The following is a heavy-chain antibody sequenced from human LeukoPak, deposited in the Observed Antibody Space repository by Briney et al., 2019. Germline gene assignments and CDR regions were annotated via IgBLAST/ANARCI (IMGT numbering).Heavy chain of an antibody. CDR1: GGTFSSYA. J-gene: IGHJ4*02. CDR3: ARSGAFYSIDKPCFDY. Sequence: SVKVSCKASGGTFSSYAISWVRQAPGQGLEWMGGIIPIFGTANYAQKFQGRVTITTDESTSTAYMELSSLRSEDTAVYYCARSGAFYSIDKPCFDYWGQGTLVTVSS. V-gene: IGHV1-69*05. D-gene: IGHD2-15*01. CDR2: IIPIFGTA.